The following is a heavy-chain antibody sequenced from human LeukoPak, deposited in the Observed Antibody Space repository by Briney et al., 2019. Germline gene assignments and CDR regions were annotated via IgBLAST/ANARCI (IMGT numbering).Heavy chain of an antibody. CDR3: ARDWQTVDGNYYYMDV. D-gene: IGHD4-17*01. Sequence: PGGSLRLSCAASGFIFKSYWMSWVRQAPGKGLEWVANIKQDGSEENYVDSVRGRFTISRDNARSSLYLQLNSLRAEDTAVYYCARDWQTVDGNYYYMDVWGKGTTVTISS. J-gene: IGHJ6*03. CDR2: IKQDGSEE. V-gene: IGHV3-7*01. CDR1: GFIFKSYW.